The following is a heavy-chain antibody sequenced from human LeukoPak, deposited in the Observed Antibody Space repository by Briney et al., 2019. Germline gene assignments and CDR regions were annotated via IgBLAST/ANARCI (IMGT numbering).Heavy chain of an antibody. CDR1: GFTFSSYV. D-gene: IGHD2-21*02. J-gene: IGHJ6*03. Sequence: GGSLRLSCAASGFTFSSYVMSRVRQAPGKGLEWVSSLSGSDGGTYYADSVKGRFTISRDNSKNTLYLHMNSLRAEDTAIYYCAKEGDRYYHYYMDVWGEGTTVTVSS. CDR2: LSGSDGGT. CDR3: AKEGDRYYHYYMDV. V-gene: IGHV3-23*01.